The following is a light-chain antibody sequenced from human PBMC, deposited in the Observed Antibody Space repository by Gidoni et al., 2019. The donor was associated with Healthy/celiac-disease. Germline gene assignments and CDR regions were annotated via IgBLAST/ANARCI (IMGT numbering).Light chain of an antibody. CDR3: QQYGSSPE. CDR2: GAS. CDR1: QSVSSSY. V-gene: IGKV3-20*01. Sequence: EIVLTQSPGTLPLSPGERATLSCSASQSVSSSYLAWYQQKPGQAPRLLIYGASSRATGIPDRFSGSGSGTDFTLTISRLEPEDFAVYYCQQYGSSPEFXGXTKVEIK. J-gene: IGKJ4*01.